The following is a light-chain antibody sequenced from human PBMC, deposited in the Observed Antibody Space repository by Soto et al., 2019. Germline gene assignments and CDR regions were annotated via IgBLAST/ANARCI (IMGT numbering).Light chain of an antibody. CDR2: DTS. V-gene: IGKV3-11*01. CDR1: QSVDTY. CDR3: QQYGRSFT. Sequence: LTQSPAILSLSPGERATLSCTASQSVDTYIAWYQQRPGQPPRLLIHDTSHRASGVPARFRGSGSGTDFTLTITSLEPEDFAVYYCQQYGRSFTFGPGTKVDIK. J-gene: IGKJ3*01.